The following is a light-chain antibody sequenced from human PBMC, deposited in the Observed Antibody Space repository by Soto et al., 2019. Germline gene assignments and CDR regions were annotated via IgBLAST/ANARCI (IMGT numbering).Light chain of an antibody. CDR2: DNS. CDR3: QVWDGRSDHVV. CDR1: NIGSKS. V-gene: IGLV3-21*02. J-gene: IGLJ2*01. Sequence: SYELTQPPSVSVAPGQTARITCGEDNIGSKSVHWYQQKPGQAPVLVVYDNSDRPSGIPERFSGSNSGTTATLTISRVEAGDEADYYCQVWDGRSDHVVFGGGTKLTVL.